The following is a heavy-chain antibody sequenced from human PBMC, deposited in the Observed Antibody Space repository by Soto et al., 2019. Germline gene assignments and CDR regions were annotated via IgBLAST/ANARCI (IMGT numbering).Heavy chain of an antibody. CDR2: INPSGDST. CDR1: GYTFSSYY. Sequence: QVQLVQSGAEVKKPGASVKVSCKASGYTFSSYYMHWVRQAPGQGLEWMGVINPSGDSTTYAQKFQSRVTMTKDTSTSTLYMELSSLRSEDTAVYFCARDWEFGFWGQGTLVTVSS. J-gene: IGHJ4*02. D-gene: IGHD3-10*01. CDR3: ARDWEFGF. V-gene: IGHV1-46*01.